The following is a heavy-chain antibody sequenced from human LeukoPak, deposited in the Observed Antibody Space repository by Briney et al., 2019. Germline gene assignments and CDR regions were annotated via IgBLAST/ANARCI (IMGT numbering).Heavy chain of an antibody. CDR2: ISGSGGST. Sequence: GGSLRLSCAASGFTFSSYAMSWVRQAPEKGLEWVSAISGSGGSTYYADSVKGRFTISRDNSKNTLYLQMNSLRAEDTAVYYCAAPPPMTYYYYGMDVWGQGTTVTVSS. CDR1: GFTFSSYA. CDR3: AAPPPMTYYYYGMDV. J-gene: IGHJ6*02. V-gene: IGHV3-23*01.